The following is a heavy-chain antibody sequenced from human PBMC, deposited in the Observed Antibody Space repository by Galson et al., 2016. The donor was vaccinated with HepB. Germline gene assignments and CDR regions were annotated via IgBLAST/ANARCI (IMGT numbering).Heavy chain of an antibody. CDR2: ISYSGTS. J-gene: IGHJ5*02. Sequence: ETLSLTCTVSGASINTHGSSWGWIRQSPGKSLEWIGTISYSGTSYSTPSLRSRVPISLDTSNNQFSLKLASVTAADTAFYYCARAPGTQQLEQRFHPWGRGILVTVSS. V-gene: IGHV4-39*01. D-gene: IGHD6-13*01. CDR3: ARAPGTQQLEQRFHP. CDR1: GASINTHGSS.